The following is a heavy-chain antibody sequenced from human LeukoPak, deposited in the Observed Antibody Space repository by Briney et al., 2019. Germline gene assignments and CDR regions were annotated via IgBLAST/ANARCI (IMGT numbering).Heavy chain of an antibody. CDR3: ARENNDYGGKKAFDY. D-gene: IGHD4-23*01. Sequence: SETLSLTCTVSGGSISNYYWIWIRQPPGRGLEGIGYIYYSGGTNYNPSLKSRVTISVDTSKNQFSLKLSSVTAADTAVYYCARENNDYGGKKAFDYWGQGTLVTVSS. V-gene: IGHV4-59*12. CDR1: GGSISNYY. CDR2: IYYSGGT. J-gene: IGHJ4*02.